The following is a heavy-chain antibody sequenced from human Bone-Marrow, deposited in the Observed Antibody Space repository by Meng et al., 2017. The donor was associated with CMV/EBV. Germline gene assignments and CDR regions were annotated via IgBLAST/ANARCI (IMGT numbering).Heavy chain of an antibody. CDR3: ASPITYYYDSSDLDY. J-gene: IGHJ4*02. V-gene: IGHV3-53*01. CDR2: IYSGGST. D-gene: IGHD3-22*01. Sequence: GESLKISCAASGFTVSSNYMSWVRQAPGKGLEWVSVIYSGGSTYYADSVKGRFTISRDNAKNSLYLQMNSLRAEDTAVYYCASPITYYYDSSDLDYWGQGTLVTVPS. CDR1: GFTVSSNY.